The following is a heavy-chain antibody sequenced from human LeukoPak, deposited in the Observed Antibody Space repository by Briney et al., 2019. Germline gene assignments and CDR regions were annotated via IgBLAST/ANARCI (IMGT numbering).Heavy chain of an antibody. Sequence: ASVKVSFKASGYTFTAYCIHWVRQAPGQGLEWMGLINPNSGGTNYAQKFQGRVTMTRDTSISTAYMELSSLRSDDTAVYYCARDLEGYHYGSGNYPQWGQGTLVTVSS. CDR1: GYTFTAYC. V-gene: IGHV1-2*02. CDR2: INPNSGGT. J-gene: IGHJ4*02. CDR3: ARDLEGYHYGSGNYPQ. D-gene: IGHD3-10*01.